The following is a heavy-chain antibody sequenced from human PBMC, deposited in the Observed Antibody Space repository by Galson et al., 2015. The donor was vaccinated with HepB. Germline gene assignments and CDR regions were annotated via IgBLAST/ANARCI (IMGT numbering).Heavy chain of an antibody. J-gene: IGHJ4*02. CDR2: INHSGNI. CDR1: GGSFKGYY. Sequence: ETLSLTCAVSGGSFKGYYWHWTRQPPGKGLEWIGEINHSGNINYNPSLKSRVTISVDTSRNQFSLKLNSVTAADTAVFYCARGRSGPFYFDYWGQGTLLTVSS. V-gene: IGHV4-34*01. CDR3: ARGRSGPFYFDY.